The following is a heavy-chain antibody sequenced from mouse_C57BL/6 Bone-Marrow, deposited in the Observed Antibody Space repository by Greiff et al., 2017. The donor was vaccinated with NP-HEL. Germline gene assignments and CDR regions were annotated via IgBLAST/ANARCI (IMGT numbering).Heavy chain of an antibody. D-gene: IGHD1-1*01. CDR2: IYPGSGST. J-gene: IGHJ3*01. Sequence: VQLQQPGAELVKPGASVKMSCKASGYTFTSYWITWVKQRPGQGLEWIGDIYPGSGSTNYNEKFKSKATLTVDTSSSTAYMQLSSLTSEDSAVYYCARRVEYYGSGGFAYWGQGTLVTVSA. CDR3: ARRVEYYGSGGFAY. V-gene: IGHV1-55*01. CDR1: GYTFTSYW.